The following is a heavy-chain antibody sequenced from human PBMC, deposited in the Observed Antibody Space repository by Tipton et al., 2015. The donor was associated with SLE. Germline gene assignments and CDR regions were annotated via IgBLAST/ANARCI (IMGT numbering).Heavy chain of an antibody. J-gene: IGHJ6*03. CDR3: GRVIKYYHFWDGSNYYYYMDV. V-gene: IGHV1-18*01. CDR2: IGTHDGRT. CDR1: DYTFSSYG. Sequence: QVQLVQSGAEVKKPGASVKVSCRASDYTFSSYGISWVRQAPGQGLEWMGWIGTHDGRTYYAQSFQGRVTMTSDTSTSTAYMELRSLRSDDTAVYYCGRVIKYYHFWDGSNYYYYMDVWGKGTPVTVSS. D-gene: IGHD3-3*01.